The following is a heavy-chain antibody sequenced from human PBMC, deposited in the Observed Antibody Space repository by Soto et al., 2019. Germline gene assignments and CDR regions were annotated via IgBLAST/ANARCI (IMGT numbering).Heavy chain of an antibody. CDR2: FDPEDGET. CDR1: GYTLTELS. CDR3: ATPVDTAMGAFDI. J-gene: IGHJ3*02. Sequence: ASVKVSCKVSGYTLTELSMHWVRQAPGKGLEWMGGFDPEDGETIYAQKFQGRVTMTEDTSTDTAYMELSSLRSEDTAVYYCATPVDTAMGAFDIWVQVTTVAVS. D-gene: IGHD5-18*01. V-gene: IGHV1-24*01.